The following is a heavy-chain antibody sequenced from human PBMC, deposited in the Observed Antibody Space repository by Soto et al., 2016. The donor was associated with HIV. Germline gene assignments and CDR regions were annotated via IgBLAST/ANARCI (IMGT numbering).Heavy chain of an antibody. V-gene: IGHV3-74*01. J-gene: IGHJ4*02. Sequence: VQLVESGGGLVQPGGSLRLSCAASGFTFSNYWMHWVRQAPGKGLVWVSHINSDGSSTNYADSVKGRFTISRDNTKNTLYLQMKSLRAEDTAVYYCTRDFNTRPYYFDYWGQGTLVTVSS. D-gene: IGHD2-2*02. CDR1: GFTFSNYW. CDR3: TRDFNTRPYYFDY. CDR2: INSDGSST.